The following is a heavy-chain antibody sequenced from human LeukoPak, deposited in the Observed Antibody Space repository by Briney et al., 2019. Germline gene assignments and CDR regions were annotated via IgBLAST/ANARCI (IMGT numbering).Heavy chain of an antibody. D-gene: IGHD6-13*01. Sequence: ASVKVSCKASGYTFTSYAMNWVRQAPGQGLEWVGWINTNTGNPTYAQGFTGRFVFSLDTSVSTAYLQISSLKAEDTAVYYCATEQLDDAFDIWGQGTMVTVSS. CDR3: ATEQLDDAFDI. J-gene: IGHJ3*02. CDR1: GYTFTSYA. V-gene: IGHV7-4-1*02. CDR2: INTNTGNP.